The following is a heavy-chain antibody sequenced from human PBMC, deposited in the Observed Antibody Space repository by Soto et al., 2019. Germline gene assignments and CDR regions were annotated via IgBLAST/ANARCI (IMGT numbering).Heavy chain of an antibody. D-gene: IGHD5-18*01. CDR2: IWYDGSNK. CDR1: GFTFSSYG. Sequence: QVQLVESGGGVVQPGRSLRLSCAASGFTFSSYGMHWVRQAPGKGLEWVAVIWYDGSNKYYADSVKGRFTISRDNSKNTLYLQMNSLSAEDTAVYYCARDLGRGYSYDLDYWGQGTLVTVSS. V-gene: IGHV3-33*01. J-gene: IGHJ4*02. CDR3: ARDLGRGYSYDLDY.